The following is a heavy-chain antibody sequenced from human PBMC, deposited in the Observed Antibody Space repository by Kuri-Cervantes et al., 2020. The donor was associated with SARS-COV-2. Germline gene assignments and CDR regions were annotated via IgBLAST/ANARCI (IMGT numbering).Heavy chain of an antibody. CDR3: ASFFQEEYAFDI. CDR1: GFTFNTYN. V-gene: IGHV3-21*01. CDR2: ISSSSCYI. J-gene: IGHJ3*02. Sequence: ESLKIFCTASGFTFNTYNMKWVRQAPGKGLEWVSSISSSSCYIYYADSVKGRFNIFRDNAKNSLYLQMNSLRAEDTAVNYCASFFQEEYAFDIWGQGTMVTVSS. D-gene: IGHD3-3*01.